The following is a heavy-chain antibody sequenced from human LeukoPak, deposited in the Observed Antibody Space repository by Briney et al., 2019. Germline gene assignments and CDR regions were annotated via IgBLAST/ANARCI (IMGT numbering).Heavy chain of an antibody. J-gene: IGHJ5*02. V-gene: IGHV3-48*03. Sequence: GGSLRLSCAASGFTFSSYEMNWVRQAPGKGLEWVSYISSSGSTIYYADSVKGRFTISRDNAKNSLYLQMNSLRAEDTAVYYCARAAYYYGSGSYTHNWFDPWGQGTLVTVSS. CDR1: GFTFSSYE. CDR3: ARAAYYYGSGSYTHNWFDP. D-gene: IGHD3-10*01. CDR2: ISSSGSTI.